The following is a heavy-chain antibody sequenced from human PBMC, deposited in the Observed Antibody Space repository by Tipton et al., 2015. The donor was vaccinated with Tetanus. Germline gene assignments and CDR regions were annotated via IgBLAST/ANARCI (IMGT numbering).Heavy chain of an antibody. CDR1: SVSIADNTNY. Sequence: TLSLTCTVSSVSIADNTNYWGWIRQPPGKGLEWIGSIYSSGDTYSNPSLKSRVTMLVDTSRTQFSLRLSSVTAADTAEYYCARHNSGYFTFFDSWGQGILVTVSS. CDR3: ARHNSGYFTFFDS. J-gene: IGHJ4*02. V-gene: IGHV4-39*01. CDR2: IYSSGDT. D-gene: IGHD3-3*01.